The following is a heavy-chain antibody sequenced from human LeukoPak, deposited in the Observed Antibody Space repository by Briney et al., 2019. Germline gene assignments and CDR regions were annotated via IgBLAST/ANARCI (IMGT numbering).Heavy chain of an antibody. CDR2: INPNSGGT. V-gene: IGHV1-2*02. CDR3: ARGIAAAADKGGYYYYYGMDV. J-gene: IGHJ6*02. D-gene: IGHD6-13*01. CDR1: GYTFTGYY. Sequence: ASVKVSCKASGYTFTGYYMHWVRQAPGQGLEWMGWINPNSGGTNYAQKFQGRVTMTRDTSISTAYMELSRLRSDDTGVYYCARGIAAAADKGGYYYYYGMDVWGQGTTVTVSS.